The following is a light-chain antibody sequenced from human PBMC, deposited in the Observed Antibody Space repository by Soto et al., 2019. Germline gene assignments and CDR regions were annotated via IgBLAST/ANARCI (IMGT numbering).Light chain of an antibody. CDR3: QQCSNWPRT. J-gene: IGKJ1*01. CDR1: ESISSY. V-gene: IGKV3-11*01. Sequence: SVMTQPSVSLSGTEGEGATVSCMASESISSYLAWYQQKPGQAPRLLIYAASNRATGIPARFSGSGSGTDFTLTISSLEPEDFAVYYCQQCSNWPRTFGQGTKVDI. CDR2: AAS.